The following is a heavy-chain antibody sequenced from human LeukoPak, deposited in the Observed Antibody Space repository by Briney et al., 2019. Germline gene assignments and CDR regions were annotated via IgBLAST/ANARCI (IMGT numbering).Heavy chain of an antibody. CDR2: INHSGST. Sequence: SETLSLTCAVYGGSFSGYYWSWIRQPPGKGLEWIGEINHSGSTNYNPSLKSRVTISVDTSKNQFSLKLSSVTAADTAVYYCARGRMVAATRALGSDYWGQGTLVTVSS. CDR3: ARGRMVAATRALGSDY. J-gene: IGHJ4*02. V-gene: IGHV4-34*01. CDR1: GGSFSGYY. D-gene: IGHD2-15*01.